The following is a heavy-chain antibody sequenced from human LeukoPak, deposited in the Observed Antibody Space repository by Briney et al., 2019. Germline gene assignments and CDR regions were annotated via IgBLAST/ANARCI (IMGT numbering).Heavy chain of an antibody. CDR1: GGSITSSSYY. V-gene: IGHV4-39*07. CDR2: IYHSGST. Sequence: SETLSLTCSVSGGSITSSSYYWGWIRQPPGKGLEWIGSIYHSGSTYYNPSLKSRVTISVDTSKNQFSLKLSSVTAADTAVYYCAREDGGYDPWGQGTLVTVSS. J-gene: IGHJ5*02. CDR3: AREDGGYDP. D-gene: IGHD5-12*01.